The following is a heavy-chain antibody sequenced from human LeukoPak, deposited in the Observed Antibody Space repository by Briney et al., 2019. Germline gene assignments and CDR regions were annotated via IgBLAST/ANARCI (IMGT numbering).Heavy chain of an antibody. D-gene: IGHD3-10*01. CDR2: ISGSGGST. Sequence: GGSLRLSCAASGFTFSSYAMSWVRQAPGKGLEWVSAISGSGGSTYYADSVKGRFTISRDNSKNTLYLQMNSLRAEDTAVYYCANTLGIVVRGVIIPNYFDYWGQGTLVTVSS. CDR3: ANTLGIVVRGVIIPNYFDY. V-gene: IGHV3-23*01. CDR1: GFTFSSYA. J-gene: IGHJ4*02.